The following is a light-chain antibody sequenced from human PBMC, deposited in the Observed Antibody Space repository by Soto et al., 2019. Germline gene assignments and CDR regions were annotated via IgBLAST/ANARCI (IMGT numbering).Light chain of an antibody. CDR3: TSYTGSSTV. CDR2: EVS. Sequence: QSVLTQPASVSGSPGQSIAISCTGTSSDVGGYNYVSWYQHHPGKAPKLMIYEVSNRPSGVSNRFSGSKSGNTASLTISGLQAEDEADYYCTSYTGSSTVFGGGTKLTVL. J-gene: IGLJ3*02. V-gene: IGLV2-14*01. CDR1: SSDVGGYNY.